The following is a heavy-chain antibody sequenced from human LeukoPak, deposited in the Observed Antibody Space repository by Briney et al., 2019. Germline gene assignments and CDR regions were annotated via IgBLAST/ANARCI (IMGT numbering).Heavy chain of an antibody. CDR3: ARDPLRSSWSTYNNAMDV. Sequence: ASVKVSCKASGYSFTSYAINWVRQAPGQGLEWTGWISAYNGNTQYSQKVQGRVTMTTDASTSTAYMELVSLTSDDTAVYYCARDPLRSSWSTYNNAMDVWGQGTTVTVS. V-gene: IGHV1-18*04. J-gene: IGHJ6*02. CDR2: ISAYNGNT. CDR1: GYSFTSYA. D-gene: IGHD6-13*01.